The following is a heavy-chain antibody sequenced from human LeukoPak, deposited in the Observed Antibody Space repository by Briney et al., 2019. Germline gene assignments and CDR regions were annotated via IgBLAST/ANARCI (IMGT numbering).Heavy chain of an antibody. J-gene: IGHJ4*02. V-gene: IGHV4-59*01. D-gene: IGHD3-3*01. CDR3: ARGGYYDFWSGYYSEASYFDY. CDR1: GGSISSYY. CDR2: IYYSGST. Sequence: SETLSLTCTVSGGSISSYYWSWIRQPPGKGLEWIGYIYYSGSTNYNPSLKSRVTISVDTSKNQFSLKLSSVTAADTAVYYCARGGYYDFWSGYYSEASYFDYWGQGTLVIVSS.